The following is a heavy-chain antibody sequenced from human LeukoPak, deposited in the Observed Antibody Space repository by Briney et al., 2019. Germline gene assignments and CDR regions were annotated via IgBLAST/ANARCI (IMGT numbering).Heavy chain of an antibody. CDR1: GFTFSSYG. J-gene: IGHJ5*02. D-gene: IGHD6-13*01. CDR3: ARSSIAAAATGGWFDP. V-gene: IGHV3-33*01. CDR2: IWYDGSNK. Sequence: GGSLRLSCAPSGFTFSSYGMHWVRQAPGKGLEWVAVIWYDGSNKYYADSVKGGFTISRDNSKNTLYLQMNSLRAEDTAVYYCARSSIAAAATGGWFDPWGQGTLVTVSS.